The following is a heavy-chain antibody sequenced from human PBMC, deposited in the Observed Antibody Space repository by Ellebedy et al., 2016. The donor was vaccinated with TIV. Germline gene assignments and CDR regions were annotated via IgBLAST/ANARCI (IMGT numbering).Heavy chain of an antibody. V-gene: IGHV3-7*03. J-gene: IGHJ6*02. CDR2: INQDATKT. D-gene: IGHD4-17*01. Sequence: GGSLRLSCAASGFSFRSYWMTWVRQAPGKGLEWVANINQDATKTFYVDSVEGRFTISRDNAKNSLFLQMNSLRVEDTAVYYCARDGAYGDYAPGQYGMDVWGQGTTVIVS. CDR1: GFSFRSYW. CDR3: ARDGAYGDYAPGQYGMDV.